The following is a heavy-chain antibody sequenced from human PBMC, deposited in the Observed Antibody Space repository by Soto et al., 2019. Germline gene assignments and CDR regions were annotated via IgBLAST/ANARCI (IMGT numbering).Heavy chain of an antibody. CDR2: TANTGNT. V-gene: IGHV4-59*03. D-gene: IGHD1-26*01. CDR3: AIYMHAGFTHYFDP. Sequence: PDTLSLTCVGSGFSITSYHWSCIPQFPGKGLELIAYTANTGNTNYNPSLKSRVTISMDTSKNQLSLKLTSMTAADTAVYHCAIYMHAGFTHYFDPSGPGTLVSVS. CDR1: GFSITSYH. J-gene: IGHJ5*02.